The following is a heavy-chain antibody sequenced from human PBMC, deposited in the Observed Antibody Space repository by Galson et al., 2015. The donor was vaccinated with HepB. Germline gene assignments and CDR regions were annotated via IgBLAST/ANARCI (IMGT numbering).Heavy chain of an antibody. D-gene: IGHD6-6*01. CDR1: GFTFSSYG. V-gene: IGHV3-33*02. CDR2: ISYDGSNE. J-gene: IGHJ6*02. CDR3: AKEEQLAHYYHYGMDV. Sequence: SLRLSCAASGFTFSSYGMHWVRQAPGKGLEWVAVISYDGSNEYYAGSARGRFTISRDNSRNTLFLQMDSLRAEDTAVYYCAKEEQLAHYYHYGMDVWGQGTTVTVSS.